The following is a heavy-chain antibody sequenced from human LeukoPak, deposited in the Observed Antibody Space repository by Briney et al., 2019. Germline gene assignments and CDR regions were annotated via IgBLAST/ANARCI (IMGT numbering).Heavy chain of an antibody. J-gene: IGHJ6*02. Sequence: SQTLSLTCTVSGGSISSGSYYWSWIRQPAGKGLEWIGRIYASGSTSYNPSLKSRVTISVDTSKNQFPLKLSSVTAADTAVYYCATHDPLLPPMVRGVMGSGYYYYYGMDVWGQGTTVTVSS. CDR1: GGSISSGSYY. CDR3: ATHDPLLPPMVRGVMGSGYYYYYGMDV. D-gene: IGHD3-10*01. V-gene: IGHV4-61*02. CDR2: IYASGST.